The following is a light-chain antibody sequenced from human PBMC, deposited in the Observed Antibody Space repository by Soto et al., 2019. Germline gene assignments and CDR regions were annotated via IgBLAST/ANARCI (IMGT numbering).Light chain of an antibody. Sequence: QSALTQPASVSGSPGQAITISCTGTSSDVGGYNYVSWYQQHPGKAPKLMIYDVSNRPSGVSNRFSGSKSGNTASLTISGIQAEDEADYFCSSYTSSSAPSAVFGGGTPLPVL. J-gene: IGLJ7*01. CDR2: DVS. CDR3: SSYTSSSAPSAV. V-gene: IGLV2-14*01. CDR1: SSDVGGYNY.